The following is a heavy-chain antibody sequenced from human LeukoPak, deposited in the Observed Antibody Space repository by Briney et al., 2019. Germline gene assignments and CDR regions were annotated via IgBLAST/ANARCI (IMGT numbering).Heavy chain of an antibody. CDR3: AKFPKSENCFDY. J-gene: IGHJ4*02. V-gene: IGHV3-23*01. D-gene: IGHD3-3*01. CDR2: ISGSGDST. Sequence: GGSLRLSCAASGFTFSSYAMSWVRQAPGKGLEWVSAISGSGDSTYYGDSVKGRFTISRDNSKNTLYLQMNSLRAEDTAIYYCAKFPKSENCFDYWGQGTLITVSS. CDR1: GFTFSSYA.